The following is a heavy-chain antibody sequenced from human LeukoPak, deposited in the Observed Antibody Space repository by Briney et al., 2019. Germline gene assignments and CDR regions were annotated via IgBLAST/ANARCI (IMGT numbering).Heavy chain of an antibody. V-gene: IGHV4-38-2*02. J-gene: IGHJ4*02. Sequence: SETLSLTCSVSGYSISSGYYWGWLRQSSGKGLEWIANMHQTGSTYYNPSLKSRVTISVDTSKNQFSLKLSSVTAADTAVYYCATLGYCSGGSCYSEFDYWGQGTLVTVSS. CDR2: MHQTGST. D-gene: IGHD2-15*01. CDR3: ATLGYCSGGSCYSEFDY. CDR1: GYSISSGYY.